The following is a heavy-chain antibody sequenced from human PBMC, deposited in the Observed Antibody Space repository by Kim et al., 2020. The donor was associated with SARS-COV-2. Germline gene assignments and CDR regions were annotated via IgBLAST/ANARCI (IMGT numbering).Heavy chain of an antibody. CDR1: GGSISSGGYY. CDR2: IYYSGST. V-gene: IGHV4-31*03. J-gene: IGHJ6*02. Sequence: SETLSLTCTVSGGSISSGGYYWSWIRQHPGKGLEWIGYIYYSGSTYYNPSLKRRVTISVDTSKNQFSLKLSTVTAADTAVYYCARDHLKNPVPLGYYYYYGMDVWGQGTTVTVSS. CDR3: ARDHLKNPVPLGYYYYYGMDV.